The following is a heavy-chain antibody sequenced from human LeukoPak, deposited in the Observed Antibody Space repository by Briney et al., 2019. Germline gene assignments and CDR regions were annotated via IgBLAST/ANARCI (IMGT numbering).Heavy chain of an antibody. CDR2: IKQDGSEK. CDR3: AKIHYYGSGSFDY. Sequence: GGSLRLSCAASGFTFSIYWMSWVRQAPGKGLEWVANIKQDGSEKYYVDSVKGRFTISRDNAKNSLYLQMNSLRAEDTAVYYCAKIHYYGSGSFDYWGQGTLVTVSS. CDR1: GFTFSIYW. V-gene: IGHV3-7*01. D-gene: IGHD3-10*01. J-gene: IGHJ4*02.